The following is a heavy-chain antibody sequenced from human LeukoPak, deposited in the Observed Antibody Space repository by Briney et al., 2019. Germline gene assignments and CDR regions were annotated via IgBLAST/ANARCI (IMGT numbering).Heavy chain of an antibody. CDR2: INHSGST. Sequence: SETLSLTCAVYGGSFSGYYWSWIRQPPGKGLEWIGEINHSGSTNYNPSLKSRVTISVDTSKNQFSLKLSSVTAADTAVYCCARLIINYYYMDVWGKGTTVTVSS. D-gene: IGHD3-10*01. CDR3: ARLIINYYYMDV. V-gene: IGHV4-34*01. CDR1: GGSFSGYY. J-gene: IGHJ6*03.